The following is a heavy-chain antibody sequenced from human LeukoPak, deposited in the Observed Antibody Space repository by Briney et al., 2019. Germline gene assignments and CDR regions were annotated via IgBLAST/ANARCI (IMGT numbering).Heavy chain of an antibody. J-gene: IGHJ4*02. Sequence: PGRSLRLSCAASGFTFSSYGMHWVRQAPGKGLEWVAAIWYDGSNKYYADSVKGRFTISRDNSKNTLYLQMNSLRAEDTAVYYCAREAWVSGPEDYWGQGTLVTVSS. CDR2: IWYDGSNK. CDR3: AREAWVSGPEDY. V-gene: IGHV3-33*01. CDR1: GFTFSSYG. D-gene: IGHD6-19*01.